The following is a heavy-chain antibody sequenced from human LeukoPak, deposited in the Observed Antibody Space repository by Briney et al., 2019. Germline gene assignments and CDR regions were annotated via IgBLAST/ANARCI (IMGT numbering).Heavy chain of an antibody. CDR1: GGSFSGYY. V-gene: IGHV4-34*01. J-gene: IGHJ5*02. D-gene: IGHD2-21*02. CDR3: ARGGLAYCGGDCYYGWFDP. CDR2: INHSGST. Sequence: PSETLSLTCAVHGGSFSGYYWSWIRQPPGKGPEWIGAINHSGSTNYNPSPKSRVTISVDTSKNQFSLKRSSVTAADTAVYYCARGGLAYCGGDCYYGWFDPWGQGTLVTVSS.